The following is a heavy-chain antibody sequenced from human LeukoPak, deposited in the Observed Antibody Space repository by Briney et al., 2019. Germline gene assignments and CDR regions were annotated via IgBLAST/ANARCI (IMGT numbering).Heavy chain of an antibody. D-gene: IGHD3-22*01. CDR1: GFTFSSYA. CDR2: ISYDGSKK. J-gene: IGHJ4*02. Sequence: GGSLRLSCAASGFTFSSYAMQWVRQAPGKGLEWVAVISYDGSKKYYADSVKGRFTISRDNSKNTLYLQMNSLRAEDTAVYYCAKDGDSSGYYGAFDYWGQGTLVTVSS. CDR3: AKDGDSSGYYGAFDY. V-gene: IGHV3-30-3*01.